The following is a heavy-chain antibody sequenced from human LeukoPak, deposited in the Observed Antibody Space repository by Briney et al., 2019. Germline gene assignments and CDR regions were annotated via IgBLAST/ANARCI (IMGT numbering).Heavy chain of an antibody. CDR3: ALYYAGDYMDV. D-gene: IGHD1-26*01. J-gene: IGHJ6*03. V-gene: IGHV1-46*01. CDR2: INPSGGST. Sequence: VASVMVSCKASGYTFTSYYMHWVRQAPGQGLEWMGIINPSGGSTSYAQKFQGRVTMTRDMSTSTVYMELSSLRSEDTAVYYCALYYAGDYMDVWGKGTTVTVSS. CDR1: GYTFTSYY.